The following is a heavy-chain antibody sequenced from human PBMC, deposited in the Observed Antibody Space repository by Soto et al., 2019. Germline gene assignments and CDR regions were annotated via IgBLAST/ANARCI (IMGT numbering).Heavy chain of an antibody. CDR2: INPSGGST. J-gene: IGHJ6*02. D-gene: IGHD3-3*01. CDR1: GYTFNSNK. CDR3: ARTDFWSGYYHVGMEV. V-gene: IGHV1-46*02. Sequence: ASLKVCGKTSGYTFNSNKIHGGRQAPGEGLEWMGIINPSGGSTSYAQKFQGRVTMTRDTSTSTVYMELSSLRSEDTAVYYCARTDFWSGYYHVGMEVWGQGTTVTVSS.